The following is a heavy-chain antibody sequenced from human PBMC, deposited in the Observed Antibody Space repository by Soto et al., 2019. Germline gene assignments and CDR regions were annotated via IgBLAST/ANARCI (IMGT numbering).Heavy chain of an antibody. CDR3: ACYDAVRALVL. CDR2: ISSASSSI. D-gene: IGHD5-12*01. CDR1: GFTFNSYT. Sequence: EVQLVESGGGLVKPGGSLRLSCATSGFTFNSYTMNWVRQAPGKGLEWVASISSASSSIDFTDSVKGRFTISRDNVNNSVFMQMNSLRGEETGIYDCACYDAVRALVLWGEGTMVTVSS. J-gene: IGHJ3*01. V-gene: IGHV3-21*01.